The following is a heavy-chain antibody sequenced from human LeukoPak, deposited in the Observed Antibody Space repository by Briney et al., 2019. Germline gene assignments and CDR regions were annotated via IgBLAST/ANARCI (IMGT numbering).Heavy chain of an antibody. CDR1: GFTFSSYN. J-gene: IGHJ3*02. D-gene: IGHD6-13*01. Sequence: KPGGSLRLSCAASGFTFSSYNMTWVRQAPGKGLEWVSSISSYSDYIYYTDSVKGRFTISRDNAENSLYLQMNSLRAEDMAVYFCARPYSSSSPDGFDIWGQGTMVTVSS. CDR2: ISSYSDYI. V-gene: IGHV3-21*01. CDR3: ARPYSSSSPDGFDI.